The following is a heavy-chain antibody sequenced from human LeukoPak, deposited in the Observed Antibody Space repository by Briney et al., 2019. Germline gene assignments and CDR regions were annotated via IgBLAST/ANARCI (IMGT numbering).Heavy chain of an antibody. CDR3: AKEVAIPVAVDAFER. CDR1: GFTFSSYW. CDR2: IKQDGSEK. D-gene: IGHD6-19*01. V-gene: IGHV3-7*03. J-gene: IGHJ3*02. Sequence: GGSLRLSCAASGFTFSSYWMSWVRQAPGKGLEWVANIKQDGSEKYYVDSVKGRFTISRDNSKNTLYLQMNSLRAEDTAVYYCAKEVAIPVAVDAFERWGQGTLVTVSS.